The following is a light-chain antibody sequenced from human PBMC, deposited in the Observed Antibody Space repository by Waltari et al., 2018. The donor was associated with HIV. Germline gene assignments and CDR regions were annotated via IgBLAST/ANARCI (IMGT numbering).Light chain of an antibody. CDR3: QEYKNWPLST. CDR1: QSVSSN. Sequence: RVMTQSPATLSVSPGERATLSCRASQSVSSNLAWYQQKPGQAPRLLIYGASTRATGIPARFSGSGSETEFTLTIGSLQSEDFAVYYCQEYKNWPLSTFGGGTKVEI. J-gene: IGKJ4*01. V-gene: IGKV3-15*01. CDR2: GAS.